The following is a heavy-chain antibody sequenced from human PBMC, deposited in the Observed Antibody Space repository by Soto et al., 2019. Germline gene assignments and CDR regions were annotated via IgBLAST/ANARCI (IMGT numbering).Heavy chain of an antibody. D-gene: IGHD2-15*01. CDR2: IYHSCGT. Sequence: ETLSLTCAVDVRSFSGYYWSWIRQPPGKGLEWIGVIYHSCGTNYEPYLRSRVTISVDTSKNQFSLQPSSVTAAATAVSYCARGYCTNGVCSIPLPYCSGGSCYRPKTPPLSSDAFDIWGQGTMVTVSS. CDR1: VRSFSGYY. CDR3: ARGYCTNGVCSIPLPYCSGGSCYRPKTPPLSSDAFDI. V-gene: IGHV4-34*01. J-gene: IGHJ3*02.